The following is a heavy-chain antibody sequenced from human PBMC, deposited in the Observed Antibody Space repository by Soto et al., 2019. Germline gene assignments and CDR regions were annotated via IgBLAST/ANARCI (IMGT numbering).Heavy chain of an antibody. V-gene: IGHV4-39*01. J-gene: IGHJ5*02. D-gene: IGHD2-2*01. Sequence: QLQLQESGPGLVKPSETLSLTCTVSGGSIRDDTYYWGWIRQPPGKGLEWIGSIYHSGTSSYNPSLKTRVTMSVDTAKKQLSLRLSSVTAADTAAYYCARLHCYSPNCVPLDPWGQGTLVIVSS. CDR1: GGSIRDDTYY. CDR3: ARLHCYSPNCVPLDP. CDR2: IYHSGTS.